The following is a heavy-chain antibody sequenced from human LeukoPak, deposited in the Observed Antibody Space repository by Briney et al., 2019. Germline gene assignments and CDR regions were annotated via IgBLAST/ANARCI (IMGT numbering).Heavy chain of an antibody. D-gene: IGHD2-15*01. J-gene: IGHJ6*02. V-gene: IGHV3-20*04. CDR2: INWNGGST. CDR1: GFTFDDYG. Sequence: GGSLRLSCAASGFTFDDYGMSWVRQAPGKGLEWVSGINWNGGSTGYADSVKGRVTISSDNAKNSLYLQMNSLRAEDTALYYCARFCGGSCYGMDVWGQGTTVTVSS. CDR3: ARFCGGSCYGMDV.